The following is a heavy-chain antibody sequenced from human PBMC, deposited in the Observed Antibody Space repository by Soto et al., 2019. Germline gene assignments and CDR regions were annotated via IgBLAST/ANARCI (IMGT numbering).Heavy chain of an antibody. Sequence: QVQLVQSGAEVKKPGSSVKVSCKASGGTFSSYAISWVRQAPGQGLEWMGGIIPIFGTANYAQKFQGRVTITADESTSTAYMELGSLRSEDTAVYYCARVGELGSCSGGSCYNWFDPWGQGTLVTVSS. CDR1: GGTFSSYA. CDR3: ARVGELGSCSGGSCYNWFDP. CDR2: IIPIFGTA. J-gene: IGHJ5*02. V-gene: IGHV1-69*01. D-gene: IGHD2-15*01.